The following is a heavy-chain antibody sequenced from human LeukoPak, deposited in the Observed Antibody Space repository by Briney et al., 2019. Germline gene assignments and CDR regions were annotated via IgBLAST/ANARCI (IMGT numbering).Heavy chain of an antibody. CDR2: IWYDGSNK. D-gene: IGHD1-26*01. V-gene: IGHV3-33*01. CDR1: GYTFSSYG. Sequence: GRSLRLSCAASGYTFSSYGMHWVRQAPGKGLEWVAVIWYDGSNKYYADSVKGRFTISRDNSKNTLYLQMNSLRAEDTAVYYCARESGTYPFDYWGQGTLVTVSS. CDR3: ARESGTYPFDY. J-gene: IGHJ4*02.